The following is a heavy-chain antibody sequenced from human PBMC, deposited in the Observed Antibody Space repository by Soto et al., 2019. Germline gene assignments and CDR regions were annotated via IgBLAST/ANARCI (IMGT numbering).Heavy chain of an antibody. CDR2: IYYSGST. J-gene: IGHJ3*02. CDR3: ARQELSSTRPTFDAFDI. D-gene: IGHD3-16*02. Sequence: QLQLQESGPGLVKPSETLSLTCTVSGGSISSSSYYWGWTRQPPGKGREWMGSIYYSGSTYYNPPLKSRVTISVDTSKNQFSLKLSSVTAADTAVYYCARQELSSTRPTFDAFDIWGQGTMVTVSS. CDR1: GGSISSSSYY. V-gene: IGHV4-39*01.